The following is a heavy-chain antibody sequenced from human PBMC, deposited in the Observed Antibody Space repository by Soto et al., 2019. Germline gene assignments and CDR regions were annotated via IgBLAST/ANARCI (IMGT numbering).Heavy chain of an antibody. Sequence: EVPLLVSGGGLVQPGESLRLSCAASGFTFASYAMAWVRQAPGKGLEWVSGISASGDNTYYAESVKGRFTMSRDNSKNTVNLQMNSLRAEDTAVYYGAKDVSVYGYHFPHGGQGTLVTVSS. D-gene: IGHD2-8*02. V-gene: IGHV3-23*01. CDR1: GFTFASYA. J-gene: IGHJ4*02. CDR3: AKDVSVYGYHFPH. CDR2: ISASGDNT.